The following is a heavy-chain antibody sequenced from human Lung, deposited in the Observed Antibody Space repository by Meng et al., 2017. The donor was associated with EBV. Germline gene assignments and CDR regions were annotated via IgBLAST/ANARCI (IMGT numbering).Heavy chain of an antibody. CDR2: MDSRGST. J-gene: IGHJ4*02. Sequence: QVQLQASGPGPAKPSQTLSLTCTVAGDSISSGEYFWSSIRQHPGKGLEWIGYMDSRGSTFYNPSLKSRVTISVDTSRNKFSLKLRSVTAAATAVYFCARGELLWDYWGQGTLVTVSS. V-gene: IGHV4-30-4*01. CDR3: ARGELLWDY. CDR1: GDSISSGEYF. D-gene: IGHD2-2*01.